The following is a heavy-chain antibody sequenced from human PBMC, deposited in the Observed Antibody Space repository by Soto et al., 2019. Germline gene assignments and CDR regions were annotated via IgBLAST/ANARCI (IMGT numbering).Heavy chain of an antibody. Sequence: RGSLRLSCAASGFTCSSYVMHWLRQAPGEGLEWVAVIWYDGSNKYYADSVKGRFTISRDNSKNTLYLQMNSLRAEDTAVYFCARVAADGHFDYWGQGTLVTVSS. CDR2: IWYDGSNK. CDR1: GFTCSSYV. CDR3: ARVAADGHFDY. D-gene: IGHD6-13*01. V-gene: IGHV3-33*01. J-gene: IGHJ4*02.